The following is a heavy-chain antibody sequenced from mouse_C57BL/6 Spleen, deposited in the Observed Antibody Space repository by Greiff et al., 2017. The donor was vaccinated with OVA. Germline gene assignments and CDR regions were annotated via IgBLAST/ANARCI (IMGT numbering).Heavy chain of an antibody. J-gene: IGHJ3*01. CDR3: AREHYYGSRIFAY. Sequence: EVQLQQSGPGMVKPSQSLSLTCTVTGYSITSGYDWHWIRHFPGNKLEWMGYISYSGSTNYNPSLKSRISITHDTSKNHFFLKLNSVTTEDTATYYCAREHYYGSRIFAYWGQGTLVTVSA. D-gene: IGHD1-1*01. CDR1: GYSITSGYD. V-gene: IGHV3-1*01. CDR2: ISYSGST.